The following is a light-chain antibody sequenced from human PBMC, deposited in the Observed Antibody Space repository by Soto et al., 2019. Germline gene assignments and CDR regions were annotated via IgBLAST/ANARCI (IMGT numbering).Light chain of an antibody. CDR3: QQYGSSSRT. V-gene: IGKV3-20*01. CDR2: AAS. CDR1: QSVSSNF. Sequence: EIVLTQSPGTLSLSPGERATLSCRASQSVSSNFLAWYQQKPVQAPRLLIYAASNRAPGIPDRFEGSGSGTEFTLTITTLEPEDLAVSYCQQYGSSSRTFGQGTKVELK. J-gene: IGKJ1*01.